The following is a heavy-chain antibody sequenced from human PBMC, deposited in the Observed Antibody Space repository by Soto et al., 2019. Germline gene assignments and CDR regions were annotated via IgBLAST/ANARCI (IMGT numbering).Heavy chain of an antibody. D-gene: IGHD6-6*01. V-gene: IGHV5-51*01. Sequence: PGESLKISCKGSVYSFSTYCIDWLRQMPVKGLEWMGIIYPGDSDTRYNPSFQGQVTISADKYINTAYLQWRSLKASDTALYYCATRHSSPSYEFWGQGTMVTVSS. CDR1: VYSFSTYC. CDR2: IYPGDSDT. J-gene: IGHJ4*02. CDR3: ATRHSSPSYEF.